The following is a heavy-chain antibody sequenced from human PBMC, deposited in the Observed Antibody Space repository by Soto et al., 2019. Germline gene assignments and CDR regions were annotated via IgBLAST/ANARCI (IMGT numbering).Heavy chain of an antibody. CDR2: ISSSSSTI. J-gene: IGHJ6*02. CDR1: GFTFSSYS. CDR3: AREDHYYYYGMDV. Sequence: EVQLVESGGGLVQPGGSLRLSCAASGFTFSSYSMNWVRQAPGKGLEWVSYISSSSSTIYYADSVKGRFTISRDNAKNSLYLQMNSLRAEDTAVYYCAREDHYYYYGMDVWGQGTTVTVSS. V-gene: IGHV3-48*01.